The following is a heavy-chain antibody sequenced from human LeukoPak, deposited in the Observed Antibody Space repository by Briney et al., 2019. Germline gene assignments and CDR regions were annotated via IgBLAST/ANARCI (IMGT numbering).Heavy chain of an antibody. V-gene: IGHV3-23*01. D-gene: IGHD6-13*01. J-gene: IGHJ4*02. Sequence: PGRSLRLSCAASGFTFSGSAMTWVRQTPGKGLDWVSSISSSGNTYYADSVKGRFTISRDNSKNMLYLQMNSLRAEDTAVYYCVKGRISEDGLDFWGQGTLVTVSS. CDR3: VKGRISEDGLDF. CDR2: ISSSGNT. CDR1: GFTFSGSA.